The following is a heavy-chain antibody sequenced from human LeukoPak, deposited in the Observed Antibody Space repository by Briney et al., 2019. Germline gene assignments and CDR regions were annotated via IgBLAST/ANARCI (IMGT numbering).Heavy chain of an antibody. CDR2: ISGSGGST. V-gene: IGHV3-23*01. D-gene: IGHD3-22*01. CDR3: AKGANYYDSSGLDY. Sequence: GGSLRLSCAASGFTVSSNYMSWVRQAPGKGLEWVSAISGSGGSTYYADSVKGRFTISRDNSKNTLYLQMNSLRAEDTAVYYCAKGANYYDSSGLDYWGQGTLVTVSS. J-gene: IGHJ4*02. CDR1: GFTVSSNY.